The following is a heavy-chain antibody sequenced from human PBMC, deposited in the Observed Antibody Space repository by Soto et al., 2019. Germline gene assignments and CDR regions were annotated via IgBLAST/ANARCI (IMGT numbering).Heavy chain of an antibody. CDR2: IYYSGST. CDR3: ATTSGNWFDP. J-gene: IGHJ5*02. D-gene: IGHD1-1*01. Sequence: SETLSLTCTVSGGSISSGGYYWSCIRQHPGKGLEWIGYIYYSGSTYYNPSLKSRVTISVDTSKNQFSLKLSSVTAADTAVYYCATTSGNWFDPWGQGTLVTVSS. V-gene: IGHV4-31*03. CDR1: GGSISSGGYY.